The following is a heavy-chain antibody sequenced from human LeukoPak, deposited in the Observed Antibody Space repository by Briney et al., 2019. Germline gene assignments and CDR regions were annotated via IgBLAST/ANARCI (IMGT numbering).Heavy chain of an antibody. CDR2: FSGSGGST. D-gene: IGHD2-15*01. Sequence: AGGSLRLSCAASGFIFTAYGMTWVRQAPGKGPEWVSTFSGSGGSTYYADSVKGRFSISRDNSKNTLYLQMNSLRAEDTAAYYCARSGLNRFDYWGQGTLVTVSS. J-gene: IGHJ4*02. V-gene: IGHV3-23*01. CDR1: GFIFTAYG. CDR3: ARSGLNRFDY.